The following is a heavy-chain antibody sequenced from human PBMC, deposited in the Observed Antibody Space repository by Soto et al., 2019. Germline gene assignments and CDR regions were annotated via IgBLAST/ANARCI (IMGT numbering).Heavy chain of an antibody. D-gene: IGHD3-16*01. CDR3: ARGDFGGYFDY. CDR1: GGSISSYY. V-gene: IGHV4-59*01. J-gene: IGHJ4*02. CDR2: IYYSGST. Sequence: SETLSLTCTVSGGSISSYYWSWIRQPPGKGLEWIGYIYYSGSTNYNPSLKSRVTISVDTSKNQFSLKLISVTAADTAVYYCARGDFGGYFDYWGQGTLVTVSS.